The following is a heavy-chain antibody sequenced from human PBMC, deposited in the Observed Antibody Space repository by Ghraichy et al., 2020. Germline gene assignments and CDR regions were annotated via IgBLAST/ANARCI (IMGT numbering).Heavy chain of an antibody. CDR1: GFTFSSYS. CDR3: AREGDTGTEAFDI. V-gene: IGHV3-21*01. CDR2: ISSSSSYI. Sequence: GESLNISCAASGFTFSSYSMNWVRQAPGKGLEWVSSISSSSSYIYYADSVKGRFTISRDNAKNSLYLQMNSLRAEDTAVYYCAREGDTGTEAFDIWGQGTMVTVSS. D-gene: IGHD1-1*01. J-gene: IGHJ3*02.